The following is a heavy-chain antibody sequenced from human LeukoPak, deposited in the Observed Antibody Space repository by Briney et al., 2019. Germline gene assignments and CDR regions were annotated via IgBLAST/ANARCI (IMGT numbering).Heavy chain of an antibody. D-gene: IGHD4-23*01. CDR2: INHSGST. CDR3: AREPHVQDYGGERGPDGFDY. V-gene: IGHV4-34*01. Sequence: PSETLSLTCAVYGGSFSGYYWSWIRQPPGKGLEWIGEINHSGSTNYNPSLKSRVTISVDTSKNQFSLKLSSVTAADTAVYYCAREPHVQDYGGERGPDGFDYWGQGTLVTVSS. J-gene: IGHJ4*02. CDR1: GGSFSGYY.